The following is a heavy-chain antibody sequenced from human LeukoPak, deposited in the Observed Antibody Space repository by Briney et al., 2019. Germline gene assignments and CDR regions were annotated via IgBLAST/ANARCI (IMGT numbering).Heavy chain of an antibody. CDR1: GFTFSDYS. Sequence: GGSLRLSCAASGFTFSDYSVNWVRQAPGEELEWVSSISSTSSYIFYADSVKGRFTISRDNAKNSLYLQMNSLRAEDTAVYYCARDLITVYCNGGSCYSGVGDTFDIWGPGTMVTVSS. D-gene: IGHD2-15*01. V-gene: IGHV3-21*01. CDR2: ISSTSSYI. CDR3: ARDLITVYCNGGSCYSGVGDTFDI. J-gene: IGHJ3*02.